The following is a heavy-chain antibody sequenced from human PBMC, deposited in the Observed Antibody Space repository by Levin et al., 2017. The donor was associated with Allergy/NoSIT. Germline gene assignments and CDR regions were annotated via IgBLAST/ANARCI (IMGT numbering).Heavy chain of an antibody. CDR2: IYRGGGT. J-gene: IGHJ5*02. V-gene: IGHV3-53*01. CDR3: ARARSATVFGVIYVPDWFDP. D-gene: IGHD3-3*01. Sequence: GGSLRLSCAASGFSVSGNYMSWVRQAPGKGLEWVSVIYRGGGTYYVDSVKDRFTISRDNSKNTVYLQMNSLTAEDTAVYYCARARSATVFGVIYVPDWFDPWGQGTLVTVSS. CDR1: GFSVSGNY.